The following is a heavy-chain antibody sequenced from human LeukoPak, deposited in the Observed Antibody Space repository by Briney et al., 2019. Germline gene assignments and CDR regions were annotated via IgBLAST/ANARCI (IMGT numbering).Heavy chain of an antibody. J-gene: IGHJ5*02. Sequence: ASVKVSCKVSGYTLTELSMHWVRQAPGQGLEWMGWINPNSGGTNYAQKFQGRVTMTRDTSISTAYMELSRLRSDDTAVYYCARGKTKINWFDPWGQGTLVTVSS. D-gene: IGHD1-14*01. CDR2: INPNSGGT. CDR1: GYTLTELS. V-gene: IGHV1-2*02. CDR3: ARGKTKINWFDP.